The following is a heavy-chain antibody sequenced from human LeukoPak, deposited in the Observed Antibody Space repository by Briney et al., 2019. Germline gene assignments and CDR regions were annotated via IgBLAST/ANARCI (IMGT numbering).Heavy chain of an antibody. CDR3: TRVTTMIVVDLDWFDP. V-gene: IGHV3-49*03. Sequence: PGGSLRLSCTASGFTFGDYAMSWFRQAPGKGLEWVGLIRSKAYGGTTEYAASVKGRFTISRDDSKSIAYLQMNSLKTEDTAVYYCTRVTTMIVVDLDWFDPWGQGTLVTVSS. CDR2: IRSKAYGGTT. D-gene: IGHD3-22*01. J-gene: IGHJ5*02. CDR1: GFTFGDYA.